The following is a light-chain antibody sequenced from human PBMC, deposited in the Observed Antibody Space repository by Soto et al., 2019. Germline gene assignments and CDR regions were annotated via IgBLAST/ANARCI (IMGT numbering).Light chain of an antibody. CDR3: QQYGSSPFT. J-gene: IGKJ3*01. V-gene: IGKV3-20*01. Sequence: EIVLTQSPGTLSLSPGESATLSCRASQSISSSFFAWYQHKPGQAPRLLIYGTSNKATGLPDRFSGSGSGTDFTLTLSRLEPEDFAVYYCQQYGSSPFTFGPENKVHI. CDR2: GTS. CDR1: QSISSSF.